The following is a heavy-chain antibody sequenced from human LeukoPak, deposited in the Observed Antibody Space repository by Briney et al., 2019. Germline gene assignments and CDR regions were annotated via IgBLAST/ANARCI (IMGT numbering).Heavy chain of an antibody. D-gene: IGHD3-22*01. CDR1: GGTFSSYA. J-gene: IGHJ4*02. CDR2: IIPIFGTA. V-gene: IGHV1-69*13. CDR3: ASYYYDSSGYYYYSDY. Sequence: SVKVSCKASGGTFSSYAISWVRQAPGQGLEWMGGIIPIFGTANYAQKFQGRVTITADESTSTAYMELSSLRSEDTAVYYCASYYYDSSGYYYYSDYWGQGTLVTVSS.